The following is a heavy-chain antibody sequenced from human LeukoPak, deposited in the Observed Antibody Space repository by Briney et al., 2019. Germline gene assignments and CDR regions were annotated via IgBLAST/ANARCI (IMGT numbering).Heavy chain of an antibody. J-gene: IGHJ4*02. CDR3: AKDSGYDPPEDYFDY. CDR1: GFTFSSYE. CDR2: IRYDGSNK. V-gene: IGHV3-30*02. Sequence: GGSLRLSCAASGFTFSSYEMNWVRQAPGKGLDWVAFIRYDGSNKYYVDSVKGRFTISRDNSKNTLYLQMNSLRAEDTAVYYCAKDSGYDPPEDYFDYWGQGTLVTVSS. D-gene: IGHD5-12*01.